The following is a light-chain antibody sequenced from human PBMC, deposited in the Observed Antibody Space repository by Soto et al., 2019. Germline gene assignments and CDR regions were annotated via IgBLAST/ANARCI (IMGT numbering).Light chain of an antibody. CDR2: GAS. V-gene: IGKV3-20*01. CDR3: QQYGSSGT. CDR1: QSVSSN. J-gene: IGKJ1*01. Sequence: EIVMTQSPATLSVSPGEGATLSCRASQSVSSNLAWYQQKPGQAPRILISGASNRATGIPDRFSGSGSGTDFTLTISRLEPEDFAVYYCQQYGSSGTFGQGTKVDIK.